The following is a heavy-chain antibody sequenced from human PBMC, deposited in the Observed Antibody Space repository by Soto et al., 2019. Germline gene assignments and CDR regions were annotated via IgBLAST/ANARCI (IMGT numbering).Heavy chain of an antibody. D-gene: IGHD3-10*01. CDR2: IYYSGST. V-gene: IGHV4-59*01. Sequence: QVQLQESGPGLVKPSETLSLTCTVSGGSISSYYWSWIRQPPGKGLQWIGYIYYSGSTNYNHSLKSRVTISVDTSKTQFSLKLSSVTAADTAVYYCARELFGRSVWFDPWGQGTLVTVSS. CDR1: GGSISSYY. J-gene: IGHJ5*02. CDR3: ARELFGRSVWFDP.